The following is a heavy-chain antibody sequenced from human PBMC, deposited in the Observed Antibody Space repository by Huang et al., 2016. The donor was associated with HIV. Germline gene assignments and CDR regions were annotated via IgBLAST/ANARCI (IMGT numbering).Heavy chain of an antibody. J-gene: IGHJ4*02. CDR1: GDSFGAYY. CDR3: ARGLDDYISGTPFDY. D-gene: IGHD3-16*01. Sequence: QVQLQQWGAGLLKPSETLSLTCAVDGDSFGAYYWNWIRHATGKGLEWIGNIKGRGRPNYTPSRKSRVTISGDKSKKQLSLKLRSVTAADTGVYYCARGLDDYISGTPFDYWGQGTLVTVSS. V-gene: IGHV4-34*02. CDR2: IKGRGRP.